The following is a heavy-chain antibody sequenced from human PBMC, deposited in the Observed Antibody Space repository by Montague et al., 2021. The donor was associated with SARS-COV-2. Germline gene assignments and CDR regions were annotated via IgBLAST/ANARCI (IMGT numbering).Heavy chain of an antibody. CDR2: VYYRGST. V-gene: IGHV4-59*13. CDR3: ERGERDARSNHYFDY. J-gene: IGHJ4*02. D-gene: IGHD1-1*01. CDR1: GDSISIYY. Sequence: SETLSLTCTVSGDSISIYYWSWIRQLPGRGLEWIGYVYYRGSTTYNPSFKSRVTISVDTPKKQFSSKLMSVTAADTAEYYCERGERDARSNHYFDYWGQGALVTVSS.